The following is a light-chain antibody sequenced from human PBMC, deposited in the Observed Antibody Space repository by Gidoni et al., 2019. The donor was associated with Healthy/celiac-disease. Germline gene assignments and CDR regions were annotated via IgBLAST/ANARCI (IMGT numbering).Light chain of an antibody. V-gene: IGKV1-33*01. CDR2: DAS. J-gene: IGKJ3*01. CDR1: QDISNY. CDR3: QQYDNLLRAT. Sequence: DIQMTQSPSSLSASVGDRVTITCQASQDISNYLNWYQQKPGKAPKLLIYDASNLETGVPSRFSGSGSGTDFTFTISSLQPEDIATYYCQQYDNLLRATFXPXTKVDTK.